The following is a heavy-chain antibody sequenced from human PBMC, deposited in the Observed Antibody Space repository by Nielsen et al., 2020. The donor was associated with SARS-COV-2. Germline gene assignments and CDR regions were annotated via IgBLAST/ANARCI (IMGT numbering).Heavy chain of an antibody. CDR1: EFTFSSYS. D-gene: IGHD3-3*01. Sequence: GGSLRLSCAASEFTFSSYSMNWVRQAPGKGLEWVSSISSSSSYIYYADSVKGRFTISRDNAKNSLYLQMNSLRAEDTAVYYCARDDFWSGSLFDYWGQGTLVTVSS. V-gene: IGHV3-21*01. CDR3: ARDDFWSGSLFDY. CDR2: ISSSSSYI. J-gene: IGHJ4*02.